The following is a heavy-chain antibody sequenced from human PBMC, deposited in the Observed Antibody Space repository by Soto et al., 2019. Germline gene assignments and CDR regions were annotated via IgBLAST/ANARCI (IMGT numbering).Heavy chain of an antibody. V-gene: IGHV3-33*01. CDR1: GFTFSSYG. J-gene: IGHJ6*03. D-gene: IGHD6-19*01. CDR2: IWYDGSNK. CDR3: ARTVAPMDV. Sequence: QVQLVESGGGVVQPGRSLRLSCAASGFTFSSYGMHWVRQAPGKGLEWVAVIWYDGSNKYYADSVKGRFTISRDNSKNTLYLQMNSLRAEDTAVYYCARTVAPMDVWGKGTTVTVSS.